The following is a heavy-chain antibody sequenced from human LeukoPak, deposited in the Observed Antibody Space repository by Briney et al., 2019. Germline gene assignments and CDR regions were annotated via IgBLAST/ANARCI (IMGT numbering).Heavy chain of an antibody. D-gene: IGHD3-9*01. V-gene: IGHV1-18*04. CDR1: GYTFTSYG. CDR2: VSAYNGNT. J-gene: IGHJ4*02. CDR3: ARDPLRAYYDILTGTQGNYFDY. Sequence: GASVKVSCKASGYTFTSYGISWVRQAPGQGLEWMGRVSAYNGNTNYAQKLQGRVTMTTDTSTSTAYMELRSLRSDDTAVYYCARDPLRAYYDILTGTQGNYFDYWGQGTLVTVSS.